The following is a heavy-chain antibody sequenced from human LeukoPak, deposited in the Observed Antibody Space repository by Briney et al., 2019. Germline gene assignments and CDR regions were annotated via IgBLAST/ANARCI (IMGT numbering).Heavy chain of an antibody. CDR1: GFTFSGSA. CDR2: IRSKANSYAT. J-gene: IGHJ4*02. D-gene: IGHD3-22*01. Sequence: GGSLRLSCAASGFTFSGSAMHWVRQASGKGLEWVGRIRSKANSYATAYAASVKGRFTISRDDSKNTAYLQMNSLKTEDTAVYYCTRTENNYDSSGPDYWGQGTLVTVSS. V-gene: IGHV3-73*01. CDR3: TRTENNYDSSGPDY.